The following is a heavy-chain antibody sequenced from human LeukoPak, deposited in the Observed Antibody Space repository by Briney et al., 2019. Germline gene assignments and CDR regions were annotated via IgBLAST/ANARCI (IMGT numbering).Heavy chain of an antibody. CDR1: GFSISSYE. CDR2: ISSSGSPI. Sequence: GGSLRLSCAASGFSISSYEMNWVRQAPGKGLEWVSHISSSGSPIWYADSVKGRFTISRDNAKNSLYLQMNSLRAEDTAVYYCARVELAPYYYYMDVWGKGTTVTVSS. V-gene: IGHV3-48*03. D-gene: IGHD1-7*01. J-gene: IGHJ6*03. CDR3: ARVELAPYYYYMDV.